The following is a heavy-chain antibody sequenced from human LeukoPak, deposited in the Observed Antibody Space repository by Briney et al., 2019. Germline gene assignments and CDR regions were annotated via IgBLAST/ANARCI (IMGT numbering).Heavy chain of an antibody. Sequence: PGGSLRLSCAASGFTFSTHWMSWVRQAPGKGLEWVAKIKEDGSEKYYVDSVKGRFTISRDNAKNSLSLQMHSLRDEDTAVYYCVRDQGYCTSASCRGDAFDVWGRGSMVSVSS. CDR2: IKEDGSEK. CDR3: VRDQGYCTSASCRGDAFDV. J-gene: IGHJ3*01. V-gene: IGHV3-7*01. D-gene: IGHD2-2*01. CDR1: GFTFSTHW.